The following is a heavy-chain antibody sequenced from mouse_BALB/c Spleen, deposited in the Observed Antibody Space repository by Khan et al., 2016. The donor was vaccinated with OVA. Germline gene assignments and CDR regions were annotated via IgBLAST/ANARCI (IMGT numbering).Heavy chain of an antibody. CDR1: GYSFTGYF. D-gene: IGHD1-1*01. Sequence: VQLKQSGPELVKPGASVKISCKASGYSFTGYFMNWVMQSHGKSLEWIGRINPHIGETFYNQKFVGKATLTVDESSSTAHMELRSLASEDSAVYFCARKNGSDFDHWGQGTTLTVSS. V-gene: IGHV1-20*02. CDR3: ARKNGSDFDH. CDR2: INPHIGET. J-gene: IGHJ2*01.